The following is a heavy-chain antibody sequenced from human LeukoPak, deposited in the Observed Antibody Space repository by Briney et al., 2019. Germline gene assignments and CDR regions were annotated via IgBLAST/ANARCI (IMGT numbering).Heavy chain of an antibody. D-gene: IGHD6-19*01. CDR1: GYSFTSYW. CDR3: ARPETVAGKNDAFDI. CDR2: IYPGDSDT. J-gene: IGHJ3*02. V-gene: IGHV5-51*01. Sequence: PGESLKISCQGSGYSFTSYWIGWVRQMPGKGLEWMGIIYPGDSDTRYSPSFQGQVTISADKSISTAYLQWSSLKASDTAMYYCARPETVAGKNDAFDIWGQGTMVTVSS.